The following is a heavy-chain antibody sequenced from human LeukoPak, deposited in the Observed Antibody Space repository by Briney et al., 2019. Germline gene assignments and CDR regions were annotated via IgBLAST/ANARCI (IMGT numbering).Heavy chain of an antibody. V-gene: IGHV1-18*01. CDR3: ARDYYYDSNGYPDDTFDV. Sequence: ASVKVSCKASGYSLNSYGISWVRQAPGQGLEWMGWISAYDGDTNYEQKLQGRVTLTTDTSTSTVYMELRSLRSDDTAVYYCARDYYYDSNGYPDDTFDVWGQGTMLTVSS. J-gene: IGHJ3*01. CDR1: GYSLNSYG. CDR2: ISAYDGDT. D-gene: IGHD3-22*01.